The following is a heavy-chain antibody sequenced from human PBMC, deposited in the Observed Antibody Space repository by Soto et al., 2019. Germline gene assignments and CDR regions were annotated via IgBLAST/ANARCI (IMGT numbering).Heavy chain of an antibody. J-gene: IGHJ6*03. D-gene: IGHD2-2*01. Sequence: PSETLSLTCAVYGGSFSGYYWSWIRQPPGKGLEWIGEINHSGSTNYNPSLKSRVTISVDTSKNQFSLKLSSVTAADTAVYYCARNIVVVPAAMWEYYYYYYMDVWGKGTTVTVSS. CDR2: INHSGST. V-gene: IGHV4-34*01. CDR3: ARNIVVVPAAMWEYYYYYYMDV. CDR1: GGSFSGYY.